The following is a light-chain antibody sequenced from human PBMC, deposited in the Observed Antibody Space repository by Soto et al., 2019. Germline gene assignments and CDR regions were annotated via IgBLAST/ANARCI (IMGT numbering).Light chain of an antibody. Sequence: DIQMTQSPSSLSASVVDRVTITCRASQSVNTYLHWYQQKAGQAPKRLIYAASSLQSGVPSRFSGSGSGTEFTLTISSLQPEDFATYYCLHHNSYPWTFGQGTKVDIK. J-gene: IGKJ1*01. V-gene: IGKV1-17*01. CDR3: LHHNSYPWT. CDR1: QSVNTY. CDR2: AAS.